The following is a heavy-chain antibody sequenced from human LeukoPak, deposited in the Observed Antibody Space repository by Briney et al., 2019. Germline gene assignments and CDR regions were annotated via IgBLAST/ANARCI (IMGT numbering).Heavy chain of an antibody. J-gene: IGHJ6*02. V-gene: IGHV4-59*08. D-gene: IGHD2-21*02. CDR2: IYYSGST. Sequence: PSETLSLTCTVSGGSISSYYWSWIRQPPGKGLEWIGYIYYSGSTNYNPSLKSRVTISVDTSKNQFSLKLSSVTAADTAVYYCARTPAGAYCGGDCYSYYGTDVWGQGTTVTVSS. CDR1: GGSISSYY. CDR3: ARTPAGAYCGGDCYSYYGTDV.